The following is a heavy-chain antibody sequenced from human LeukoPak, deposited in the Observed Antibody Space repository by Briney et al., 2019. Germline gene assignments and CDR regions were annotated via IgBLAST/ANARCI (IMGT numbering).Heavy chain of an antibody. V-gene: IGHV3-30*18. CDR1: GFSFSSYG. J-gene: IGHJ6*02. CDR2: ISYDGSNK. Sequence: GGSLRLSCAASGFSFSSYGMHWVRQAPGKGLEWVAVISYDGSNKYYADSVKGRLTISRDNSKNTLYLQMNSLRAEDTAVYYCAKEIRGYNYGSYYGMDIWGHGATVTVSS. CDR3: AKEIRGYNYGSYYGMDI. D-gene: IGHD5-18*01.